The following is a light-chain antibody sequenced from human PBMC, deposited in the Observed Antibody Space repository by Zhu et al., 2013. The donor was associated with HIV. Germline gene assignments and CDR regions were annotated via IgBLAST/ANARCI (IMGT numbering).Light chain of an antibody. J-gene: IGLJ1*01. CDR1: SRDIGNYAS. V-gene: IGLV2-14*03. CDR3: CSYADTFTYV. Sequence: QSVLTQPPSVSGSPGQSITISCTGSSRDIGNYASVSWYQQHPGKVPRLLIYDVGHRPSGISSRFSGSKSGTTASLIISGLQSDDEGEYYCCSYADTFTYVFGTGTKVTVL. CDR2: DVG.